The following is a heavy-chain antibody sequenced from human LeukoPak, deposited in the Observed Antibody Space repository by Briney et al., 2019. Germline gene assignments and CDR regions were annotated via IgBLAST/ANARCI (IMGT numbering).Heavy chain of an antibody. CDR2: IIPIFGTA. Sequence: SVKVSCKASGGTFSSYAISWVRQAPGQGLEWMGRIIPIFGTANYAQTLQGRVTITTDESTSTAYMELSSLRSEDTAVYYCATSPGHCSSTSCYFGYWGQGTLVTVSS. V-gene: IGHV1-69*05. CDR1: GGTFSSYA. D-gene: IGHD2-2*01. CDR3: ATSPGHCSSTSCYFGY. J-gene: IGHJ4*02.